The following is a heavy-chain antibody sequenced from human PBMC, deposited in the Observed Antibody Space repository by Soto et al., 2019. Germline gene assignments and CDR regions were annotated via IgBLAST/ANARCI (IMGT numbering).Heavy chain of an antibody. CDR3: AKPIAPAGTKYFDY. V-gene: IGHV3-23*01. J-gene: IGHJ4*02. D-gene: IGHD6-13*01. CDR1: GFTFSSYA. CDR2: ISGSGGST. Sequence: HPGGSLRLSCAASGFTFSSYAMSWVRQAPGKGLEWVSGISGSGGSTYYADSVKGRFTISRDNSKNTLYLQMNSLRAEDTAVYYCAKPIAPAGTKYFDYWGQGALVTVSS.